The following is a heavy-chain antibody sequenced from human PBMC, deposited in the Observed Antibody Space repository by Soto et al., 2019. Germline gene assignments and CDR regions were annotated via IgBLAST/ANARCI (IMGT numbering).Heavy chain of an antibody. CDR3: AMTPLLLLPPGGEPY. V-gene: IGHV3-23*01. CDR1: GFTFSSYA. Sequence: GGSLRLSCAASGFTFSSYAMSWVRQAPGKGLEWVSAISGSGGSTYYADSVKGRFTISRDNSKNTLYLQMNSLRAEDTAVYYCAMTPLLLLPPGGEPYWGQGTLVTVSS. D-gene: IGHD2-15*01. J-gene: IGHJ4*02. CDR2: ISGSGGST.